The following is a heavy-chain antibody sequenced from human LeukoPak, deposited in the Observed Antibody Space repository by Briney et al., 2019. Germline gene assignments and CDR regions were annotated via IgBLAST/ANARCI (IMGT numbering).Heavy chain of an antibody. CDR1: GFTFRNYG. Sequence: PGGSLRLSCAASGFTFRNYGMHWVRQAPGKGLEWVTFIDDDGINSYYVDSVKGRFTISRDNSKNTLYLQMSSLESEDTAVYYCARGPARGYCDGSGYDFDYWGQGTLVTVSS. D-gene: IGHD3-22*01. CDR2: IDDDGINS. V-gene: IGHV3-30*02. CDR3: ARGPARGYCDGSGYDFDY. J-gene: IGHJ4*02.